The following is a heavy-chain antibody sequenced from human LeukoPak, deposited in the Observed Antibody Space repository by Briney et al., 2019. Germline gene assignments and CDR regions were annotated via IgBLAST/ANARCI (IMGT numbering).Heavy chain of an antibody. Sequence: PSETLSLTCTVPGGSISSSSYYWGWIRQPPGKGLEWIGSIYYSGSTYYNPSLKSRVTISVDTSKNQFSLKLSSVTAADTAVYYCARHTAMFSFDYWGQGTLVTVSS. CDR2: IYYSGST. V-gene: IGHV4-39*01. CDR3: ARHTAMFSFDY. D-gene: IGHD5-18*01. CDR1: GGSISSSSYY. J-gene: IGHJ4*02.